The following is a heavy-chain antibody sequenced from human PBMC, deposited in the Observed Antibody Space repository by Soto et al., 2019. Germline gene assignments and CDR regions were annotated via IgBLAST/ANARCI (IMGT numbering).Heavy chain of an antibody. Sequence: PGESLKISCKGSGYSFSTYSIGWVRQMPGKGLEWMGNIHSGDSNARYSPSFQGQVTISVDKSINTAYLQWSSLKASDTALYYCATWRYSHWSDYWGQGTLVTVSS. CDR3: ATWRYSHWSDY. CDR1: GYSFSTYS. CDR2: IHSGDSNA. V-gene: IGHV5-51*01. D-gene: IGHD4-4*01. J-gene: IGHJ4*02.